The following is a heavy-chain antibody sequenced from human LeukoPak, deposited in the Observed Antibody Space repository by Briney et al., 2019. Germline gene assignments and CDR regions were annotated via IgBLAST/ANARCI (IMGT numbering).Heavy chain of an antibody. J-gene: IGHJ3*02. CDR3: ASVGAVAGTIDAFDI. CDR2: MYHSGNT. D-gene: IGHD6-19*01. Sequence: SETLSLTCTVSDYSISSGYYWGWIRQPPGKGLEWIGSMYHSGNTYYNPSLKSRITISVDTSKNQFSLKLSSVTAADTAVYYCASVGAVAGTIDAFDIWGQGTMVTVSS. V-gene: IGHV4-38-2*02. CDR1: DYSISSGYY.